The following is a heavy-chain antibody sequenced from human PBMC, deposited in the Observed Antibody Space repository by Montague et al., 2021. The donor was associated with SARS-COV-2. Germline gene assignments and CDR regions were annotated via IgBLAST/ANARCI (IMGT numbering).Heavy chain of an antibody. CDR1: GFNFDNAV. D-gene: IGHD6-19*01. V-gene: IGHV3-23*01. CDR2: ISVSGDST. CDR3: AREGHSSGRCGAFDT. J-gene: IGHJ3*02. Sequence: SLRLSCAASGFNFDNAVMTWVRQAPGKGLEWVSTISVSGDSTHYADSVKDRFTISRDNSRSTLYLQMSRLTAEDTAMFYCAREGHSSGRCGAFDTWGPGTMVTVSS.